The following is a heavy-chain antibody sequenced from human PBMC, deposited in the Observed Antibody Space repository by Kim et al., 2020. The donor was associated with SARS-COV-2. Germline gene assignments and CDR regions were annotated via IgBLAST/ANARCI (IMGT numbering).Heavy chain of an antibody. CDR2: ISWNSGSI. CDR3: AKETNGYVDY. CDR1: GFTFDDYA. Sequence: GGSLRLSCAASGFTFDDYAMHWVRQAPGKGLEWVSGISWNSGSIGYADSVKGRFTISRDNAKNSLYLQMNSLRAEDTALYYCAKETNGYVDYWGQGTLVTVSS. D-gene: IGHD2-8*01. V-gene: IGHV3-9*01. J-gene: IGHJ4*02.